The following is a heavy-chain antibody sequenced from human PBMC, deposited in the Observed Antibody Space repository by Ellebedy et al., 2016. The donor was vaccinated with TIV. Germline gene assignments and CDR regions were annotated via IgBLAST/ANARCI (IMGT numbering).Heavy chain of an antibody. CDR3: AGGKAAAGTSLDF. J-gene: IGHJ4*02. D-gene: IGHD6-13*01. CDR1: GFTVSTNY. V-gene: IGHV3-53*01. CDR2: IYKSGGT. Sequence: GESLKISCAASGFTVSTNYMSWVRQAPGRGLEWVSIIYKSGGTYYAGAVKGRFTISRDISKNMVHLQMNSLSAEDTAVDYCAGGKAAAGTSLDFWGQGTLVTVSS.